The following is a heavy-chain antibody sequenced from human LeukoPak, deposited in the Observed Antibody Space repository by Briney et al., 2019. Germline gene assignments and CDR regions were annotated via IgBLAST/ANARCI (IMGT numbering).Heavy chain of an antibody. J-gene: IGHJ4*02. CDR1: GFSFSGHW. CDR2: ISPTGSTT. D-gene: IGHD6-6*01. Sequence: PGGPLRLSCTASGFSFSGHWMHWARQLPGKGLVWVSRISPTGSTTSYAGSVKGRFTVSRDNAKNTLYLQVNNLRAEDTAVYYCARGPNSNWSGLDFWGQGTLLTVSS. CDR3: ARGPNSNWSGLDF. V-gene: IGHV3-74*01.